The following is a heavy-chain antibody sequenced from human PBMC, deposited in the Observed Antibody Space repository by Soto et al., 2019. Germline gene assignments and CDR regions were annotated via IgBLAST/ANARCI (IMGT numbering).Heavy chain of an antibody. Sequence: AGGSLRLSCAASGFTFSNAWMSWVRQAPGKGLEWVGRIKSKTDGGTTDYAAPVKGRFTISRDDSKNTLYLQMNSLKTEDTAVYYCTTDTGGEIRYFDWLEPPPMGYYYGMDVWGQGTTVTVSS. V-gene: IGHV3-15*01. CDR2: IKSKTDGGTT. D-gene: IGHD3-9*01. CDR1: GFTFSNAW. J-gene: IGHJ6*02. CDR3: TTDTGGEIRYFDWLEPPPMGYYYGMDV.